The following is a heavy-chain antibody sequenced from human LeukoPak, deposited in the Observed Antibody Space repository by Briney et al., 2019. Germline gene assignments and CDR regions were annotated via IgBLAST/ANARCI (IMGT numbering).Heavy chain of an antibody. CDR2: MNPNSGNT. D-gene: IGHD4-23*01. CDR1: GYTFTSYD. CDR3: AREVATRRTTVVLDAFDI. J-gene: IGHJ3*02. V-gene: IGHV1-8*01. Sequence: GASVKVSCKASGYTFTSYDINWVRQATGQGLEWMGWMNPNSGNTGYAQKFQGRATMTRNTSISTAYMELSSLRSEDTAVYYCAREVATRRTTVVLDAFDIWGQGTMVTVSS.